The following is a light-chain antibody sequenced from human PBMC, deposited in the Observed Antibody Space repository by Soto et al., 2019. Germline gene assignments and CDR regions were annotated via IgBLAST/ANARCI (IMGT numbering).Light chain of an antibody. J-gene: IGLJ1*01. CDR3: GTWDSSLSAVYV. Sequence: QAVLTQPPSVSAAPGQKGTISCSGSRSKNRKNYVFLYHQLPGTAPKFLIYGNNKRPSGIPDRFSGSKSGTSATLGITGLQTGDEADYYCGTWDSSLSAVYVFGTGTKVTVL. CDR1: RSKNRKNY. V-gene: IGLV1-51*01. CDR2: GNN.